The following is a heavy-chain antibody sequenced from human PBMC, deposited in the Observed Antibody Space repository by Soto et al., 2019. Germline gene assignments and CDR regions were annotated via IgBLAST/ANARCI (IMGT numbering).Heavy chain of an antibody. V-gene: IGHV4-4*02. CDR2: ISRTGST. CDR3: SKWHPMDH. D-gene: IGHD3-10*01. CDR1: GGSMYSSHW. J-gene: IGHJ4*02. Sequence: KPXETLSLTCTVSGGSMYSSHWWTWARQPPGKGLEWIGEISRTGSTNYNPSLRGRVTMSVDRSNNQFFLKVNSVIAADTAVYYCSKWHPMDHWGQGNLVTVSS.